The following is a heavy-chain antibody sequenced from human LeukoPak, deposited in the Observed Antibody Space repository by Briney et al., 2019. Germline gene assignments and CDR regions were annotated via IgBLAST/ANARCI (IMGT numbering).Heavy chain of an antibody. CDR2: MNPNSGTT. D-gene: IGHD3-10*01. Sequence: ASVKLSCKASGYTFTSYDINWVRQAPRQGHEWMGLMNPNSGTTGSAQKVQGRVTMTRNTSISTAYMELSSLRSEDTAVYYCARGAGLLWFGETAFDIWGQGTMVTVSS. V-gene: IGHV1-8*01. CDR1: GYTFTSYD. J-gene: IGHJ3*02. CDR3: ARGAGLLWFGETAFDI.